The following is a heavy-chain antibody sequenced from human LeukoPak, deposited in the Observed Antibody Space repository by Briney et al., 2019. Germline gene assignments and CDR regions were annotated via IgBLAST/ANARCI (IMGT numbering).Heavy chain of an antibody. V-gene: IGHV3-33*01. CDR3: ARDYLLYYYDSSGYNIPGY. J-gene: IGHJ4*02. CDR2: IWYDGSNK. Sequence: HPGGSLRLSCAASGFTFSSYGMPWVRQAPGKGLEWVAVIWYDGSNKYYADSVKGRFTISRDNSKNTLYLQMNSLRAEDTAVYYCARDYLLYYYDSSGYNIPGYWGQGTLVTVSS. CDR1: GFTFSSYG. D-gene: IGHD3-22*01.